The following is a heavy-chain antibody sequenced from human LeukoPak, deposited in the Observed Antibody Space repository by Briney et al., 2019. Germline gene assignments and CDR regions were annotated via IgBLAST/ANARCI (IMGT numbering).Heavy chain of an antibody. CDR1: GYSISSGYY. Sequence: PSETLSLTCTVSGYSISSGYYWGWIRQPPGKGLEWIGSIYHSGSTYYNPSLKSRVTISVDTSKNQFSLKLSSVTAADTAVYYCARPYSSGWYIDDWYFDLWGRGTLVTVSS. D-gene: IGHD6-19*01. CDR3: ARPYSSGWYIDDWYFDL. V-gene: IGHV4-38-2*02. J-gene: IGHJ2*01. CDR2: IYHSGST.